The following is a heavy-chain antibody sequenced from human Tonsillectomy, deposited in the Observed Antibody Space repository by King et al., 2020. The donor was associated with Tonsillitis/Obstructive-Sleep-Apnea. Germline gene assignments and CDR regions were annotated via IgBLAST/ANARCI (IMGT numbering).Heavy chain of an antibody. CDR2: INHGGSS. D-gene: IGHD3-3*01. Sequence: VQLQQWGAGLLKPSETLSLTCAVYGGSFSGYYWSWIRQPPGKGLEWIGEINHGGSSNYNPSLKSRVTVSVDTSQNQFSLKLSSVTAADTAVYYCARDEWPQGFDPWGQGTLVTVSS. CDR1: GGSFSGYY. J-gene: IGHJ5*02. V-gene: IGHV4-34*01. CDR3: ARDEWPQGFDP.